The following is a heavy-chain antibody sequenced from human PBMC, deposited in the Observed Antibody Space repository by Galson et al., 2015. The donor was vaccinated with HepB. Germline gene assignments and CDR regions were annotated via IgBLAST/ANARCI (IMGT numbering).Heavy chain of an antibody. CDR1: GFTFSVYS. CDR3: ARGWRDNSFDV. CDR2: ISTSNDTI. J-gene: IGHJ3*01. Sequence: SLRLSCAASGFTFSVYSMDWVRQAPGQGLEWISYISTSNDTIYYADSVQGRFTISRDNAKNSLYLQLDSLRHEDTAVYYCARGWRDNSFDVWGRGTMVTAS. V-gene: IGHV3-48*02. D-gene: IGHD5-24*01.